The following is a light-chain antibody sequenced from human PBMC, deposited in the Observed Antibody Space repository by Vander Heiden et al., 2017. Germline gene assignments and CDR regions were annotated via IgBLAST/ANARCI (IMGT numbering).Light chain of an antibody. CDR3: QQDNNWPPLT. CDR1: QSVSSN. Sequence: EIVMTQAPATLSVSPGERATLSCRASQSVSSNLAWYQQKPGQAPRLLIYGASTRATGIPARFSGSASRTEFTLTISSLQSEDFPVYYCQQDNNWPPLTLGGGTKVEIK. V-gene: IGKV3-15*01. J-gene: IGKJ4*01. CDR2: GAS.